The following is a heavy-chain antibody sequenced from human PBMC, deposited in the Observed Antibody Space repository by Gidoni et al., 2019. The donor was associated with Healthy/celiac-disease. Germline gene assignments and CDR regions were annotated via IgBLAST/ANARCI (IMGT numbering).Heavy chain of an antibody. CDR2: INHSGST. Sequence: QVQLQQWGAGLLKPSETLSLTCAVYGGSFSGYYWSWIRQPPGKGLEWIGEINHSGSTNYNPSLKSRVTISVDTSKNQFSLKLSSVTAADTAVYYCASRYFDWLGHFDYWGQGTLVTVSS. V-gene: IGHV4-34*01. CDR1: GGSFSGYY. J-gene: IGHJ4*02. CDR3: ASRYFDWLGHFDY. D-gene: IGHD3-9*01.